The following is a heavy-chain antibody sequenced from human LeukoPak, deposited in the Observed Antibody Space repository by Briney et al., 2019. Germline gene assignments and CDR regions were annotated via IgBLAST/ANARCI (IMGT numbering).Heavy chain of an antibody. D-gene: IGHD2-15*01. J-gene: IGHJ4*02. V-gene: IGHV4-34*01. CDR1: GGSFSGYY. Sequence: SETLSLTCAVYGGSFSGYYWSWIRQPPGKALEWIGEINHSGSTNYNPSLKSRVTISVDTSKNQFSLKLSSVTAADTAVYYCARALPATAANFDYWGQGTLVTVSS. CDR2: INHSGST. CDR3: ARALPATAANFDY.